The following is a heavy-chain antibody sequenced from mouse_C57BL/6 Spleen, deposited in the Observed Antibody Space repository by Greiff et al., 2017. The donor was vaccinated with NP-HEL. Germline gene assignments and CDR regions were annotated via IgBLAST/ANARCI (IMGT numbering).Heavy chain of an antibody. CDR1: GYTFTSYW. D-gene: IGHD1-1*01. CDR2: IYPGNSDT. CDR3: TRDYYGSSYRWYFDY. J-gene: IGHJ2*01. Sequence: EVQLQQSGTVLARPGASAKMSCKTSGYTFTSYWMHWVKQRPGQGLEWIGAIYPGNSDTSYNQKFKGKAKLTAVTSASTAYMELSSLTNEDSAVYYCTRDYYGSSYRWYFDYWGQGTTLTVSS. V-gene: IGHV1-5*01.